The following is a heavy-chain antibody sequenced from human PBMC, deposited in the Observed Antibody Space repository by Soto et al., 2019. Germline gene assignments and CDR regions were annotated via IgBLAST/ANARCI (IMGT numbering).Heavy chain of an antibody. D-gene: IGHD6-13*01. V-gene: IGHV1-2*02. CDR3: ARFESSSWFVFDY. J-gene: IGHJ4*02. CDR2: INPNNGGT. Sequence: ASVKVSCKASGYTFIGYYMHWVRQAPGQGLEWMGWINPNNGGTNYAQNFQGRVTMTRDTSISTAYMEMSRLRSDDTAVYYCARFESSSWFVFDYWGQGXQVTVSS. CDR1: GYTFIGYY.